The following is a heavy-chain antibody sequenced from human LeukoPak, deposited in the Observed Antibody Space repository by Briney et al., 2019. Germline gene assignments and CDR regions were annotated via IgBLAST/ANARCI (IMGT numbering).Heavy chain of an antibody. J-gene: IGHJ4*02. V-gene: IGHV4-39*01. Sequence: PSETLSLTCTVSGGSISSSSYYWGWIRQPPGKGLEWIGSIYYTGSTFYNPSLQSRVTISVDTSKNQFSLMLRSVTAADTAVYYCARHVYGIVGATISDYWGQGTLVTVSS. D-gene: IGHD1-26*01. CDR1: GGSISSSSYY. CDR2: IYYTGST. CDR3: ARHVYGIVGATISDY.